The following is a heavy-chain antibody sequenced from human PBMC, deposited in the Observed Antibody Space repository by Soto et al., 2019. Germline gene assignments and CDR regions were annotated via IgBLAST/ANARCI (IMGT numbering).Heavy chain of an antibody. CDR3: ARDHTNWNRRTYGMDV. D-gene: IGHD1-1*01. V-gene: IGHV3-15*07. CDR2: IKSRSDGGTT. J-gene: IGHJ6*02. Sequence: GGSLRLSCAASGFLFANPSMNWVRQAPGKGLEWVGRIKSRSDGGTTDYAAPVKGRFTISRDDSKNTLYLQMNSLRAEDTAVYYCARDHTNWNRRTYGMDVWGQGTTVTVSS. CDR1: GFLFANPS.